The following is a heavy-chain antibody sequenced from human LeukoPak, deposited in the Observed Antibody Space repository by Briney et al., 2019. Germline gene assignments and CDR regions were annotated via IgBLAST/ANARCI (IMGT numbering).Heavy chain of an antibody. J-gene: IGHJ5*02. V-gene: IGHV4-39*01. Sequence: PSETLSLTCTVSGGSISTSNYYWGWIRQPPGKGLEWIGSIFYSGSTYYSPSLKSLVTISLDTSRNQFSLKLNSVTAADTAVYYCARHKQHQLERRGNWFDPWGQGTLVTVSS. CDR3: ARHKQHQLERRGNWFDP. D-gene: IGHD1-1*01. CDR1: GGSISTSNYY. CDR2: IFYSGST.